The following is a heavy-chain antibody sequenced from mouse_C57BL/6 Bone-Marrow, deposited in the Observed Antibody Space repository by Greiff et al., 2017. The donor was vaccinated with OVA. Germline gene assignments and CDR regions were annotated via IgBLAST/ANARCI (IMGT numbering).Heavy chain of an antibody. Sequence: EVKLMESGGGLVQSGRSLRLSCATSGFTFSDFYMEWVRQAPGKGLEWIAASRNKANDYTTEYSASVKGRFIVSRDTSQSILYLQMNALRAEDTAIYYCARDAGGRLWYFDVWGTGTTVTVSS. CDR2: SRNKANDYTT. J-gene: IGHJ1*03. CDR3: ARDAGGRLWYFDV. CDR1: GFTFSDFY. V-gene: IGHV7-1*01.